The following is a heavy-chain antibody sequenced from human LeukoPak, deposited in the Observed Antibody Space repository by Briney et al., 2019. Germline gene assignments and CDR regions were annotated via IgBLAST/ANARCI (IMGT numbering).Heavy chain of an antibody. CDR2: IYYSGST. CDR3: ARVFGGYCSGGSCYADWYFDL. D-gene: IGHD2-15*01. CDR1: GGSISSGGYY. Sequence: TLSLTCTVSGGSISSGGYYWSWIRQHPGKGLEWIGYIYYSGSTYYNPSLKSRVTISVDTSKNQFSLKLSSVTAADTAVYYCARVFGGYCSGGSCYADWYFDLWGRGTLVTVSS. V-gene: IGHV4-31*03. J-gene: IGHJ2*01.